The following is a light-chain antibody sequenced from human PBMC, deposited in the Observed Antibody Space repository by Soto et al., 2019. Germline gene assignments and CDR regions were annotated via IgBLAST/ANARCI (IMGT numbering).Light chain of an antibody. CDR3: QHFGSSLT. CDR2: GAS. J-gene: IGKJ4*01. CDR1: QSLSSSY. Sequence: DIVLTQSPGTLSLSPGERATLSCRASQSLSSSYLAWYQQKPGQAPRLLIYGASSRATAIPDRFSGSGSGTDFTLTINRLEPEDFAVYYCQHFGSSLTVGGGTKVDIK. V-gene: IGKV3-20*01.